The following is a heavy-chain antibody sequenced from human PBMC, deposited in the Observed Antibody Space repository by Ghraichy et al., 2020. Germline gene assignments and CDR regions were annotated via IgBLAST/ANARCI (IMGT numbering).Heavy chain of an antibody. CDR2: ISNSARTI. J-gene: IGHJ3*01. D-gene: IGHD3-10*01. V-gene: IGHV3-48*04. Sequence: GGSLRLSCAASTFTLSTYNMNWVRQAPGKGLEWVSSISNSARTIYYADSVKGRFTISRDNAKKSLYLQMNSLRVEDTAVYYCARDLVRGDVWGQGTRVTVSS. CDR3: ARDLVRGDV. CDR1: TFTLSTYN.